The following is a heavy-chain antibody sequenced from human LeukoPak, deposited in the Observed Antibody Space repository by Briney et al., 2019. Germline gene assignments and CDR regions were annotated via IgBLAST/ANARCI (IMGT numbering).Heavy chain of an antibody. CDR2: IRSNVYGGTT. J-gene: IGHJ4*02. Sequence: GGSLRLSCTASGFTFADFTVSWFRQSPGQGLEWVGFIRSNVYGGTTEHAASVEARFAISRDDSNSIAYLQMNSLKTEDTAVYYCTRGSGRYVMVDWWGQGTLVTVSS. V-gene: IGHV3-49*03. CDR3: TRGSGRYVMVDW. D-gene: IGHD6-19*01. CDR1: GFTFADFT.